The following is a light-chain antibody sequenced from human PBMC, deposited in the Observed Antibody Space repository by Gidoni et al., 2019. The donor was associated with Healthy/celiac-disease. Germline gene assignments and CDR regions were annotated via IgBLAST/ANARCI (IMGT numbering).Light chain of an antibody. CDR3: QQRSNWPLELT. Sequence: EIVLTQSPATLSLSPGERATLSCRASQSVSSYLAWYQQKPGHAPRLLIYDASNRATGITARFSGSGSGTDFTITISSLEHEDFAVYYCQQRSNWPLELTFGGGTKVEIK. CDR2: DAS. CDR1: QSVSSY. V-gene: IGKV3-11*01. J-gene: IGKJ4*01.